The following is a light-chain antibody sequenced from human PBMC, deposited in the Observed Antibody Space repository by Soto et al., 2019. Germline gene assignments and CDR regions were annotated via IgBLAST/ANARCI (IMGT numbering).Light chain of an antibody. Sequence: QSALTQPPSASGSPGQSVTISCTGTSSDVGGYNYVSWYQQHPGKAPKLMICEVSKRPSGVPDRFSGSKSGNTASLTVSGLQAEDEADYYCSSYAGSNNYVFGTGNKVTVL. CDR2: EVS. CDR1: SSDVGGYNY. CDR3: SSYAGSNNYV. J-gene: IGLJ1*01. V-gene: IGLV2-8*01.